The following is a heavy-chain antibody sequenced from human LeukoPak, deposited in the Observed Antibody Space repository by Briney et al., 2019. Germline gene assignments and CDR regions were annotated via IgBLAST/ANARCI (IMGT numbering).Heavy chain of an antibody. CDR2: ISYDGSNK. V-gene: IGHV3-30*04. CDR3: ARGSHGIYAAGTVFDY. J-gene: IGHJ4*02. Sequence: PGGSLRLSCAASGFTFSSYAMHWVRQAPGKGLEWVAVISYDGSNKYYADSVKGRFTISRDNSKNTLYLQMNSLRAEDTAVYYCARGSHGIYAAGTVFDYWGQGTLVTVSS. D-gene: IGHD6-13*01. CDR1: GFTFSSYA.